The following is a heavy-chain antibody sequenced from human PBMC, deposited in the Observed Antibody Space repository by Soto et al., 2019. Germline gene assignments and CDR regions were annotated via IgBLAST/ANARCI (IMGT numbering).Heavy chain of an antibody. V-gene: IGHV4-59*01. J-gene: IGHJ4*02. Sequence: PSETLSLTCTVSGDSLSGYYWSWVRQPPGKGLEWIGYIYYSGSTNYNPSVKSRVFMSVDTSKNQFSLNLISVTAADTAVYYCAKYRRTPAEGYTLHYWGQGALVTVS. CDR1: GDSLSGYY. CDR3: AKYRRTPAEGYTLHY. CDR2: IYYSGST. D-gene: IGHD5-18*01.